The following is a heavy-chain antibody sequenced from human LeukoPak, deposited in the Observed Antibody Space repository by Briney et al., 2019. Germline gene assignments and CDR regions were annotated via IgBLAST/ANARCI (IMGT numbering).Heavy chain of an antibody. V-gene: IGHV4-61*05. CDR3: ARTRERGFDY. CDR2: IYYTGST. J-gene: IGHJ4*02. Sequence: SETLSLTCTVSGGSISSSSYYWGWIRQPPGKGLEWIAYIYYTGSTNYNPSLKSRVTISVDTSKNQFSLKLTSVTAADTAVYYCARTRERGFDYWGQGTLVTVSS. CDR1: GGSISSSSYY.